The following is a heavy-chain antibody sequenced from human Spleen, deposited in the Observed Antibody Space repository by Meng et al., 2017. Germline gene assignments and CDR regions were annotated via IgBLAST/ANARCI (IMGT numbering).Heavy chain of an antibody. CDR1: GYTFTSYD. J-gene: IGHJ4*02. Sequence: ASVKVSCKASGYTFTSYDINWVRQATGQGLEWMGWMNPNSGNTGYAQKFQGRVTITRNTSISTAYMELSSLRSEDTAVYYCARGVGGSGWYNNHDYWGQGTLVTVSS. CDR3: ARGVGGSGWYNNHDY. CDR2: MNPNSGNT. D-gene: IGHD6-19*01. V-gene: IGHV1-8*03.